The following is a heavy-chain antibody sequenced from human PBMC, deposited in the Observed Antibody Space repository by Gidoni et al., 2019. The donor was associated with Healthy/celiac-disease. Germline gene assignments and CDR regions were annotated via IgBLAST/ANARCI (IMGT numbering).Heavy chain of an antibody. CDR3: ARGAKWELFNPYFDY. CDR2: ISSSGSTI. D-gene: IGHD1-26*01. J-gene: IGHJ4*02. Sequence: EVQLVESGGGLVQPGGSLRLSCAASGFTFSSYEMNWVRQAPGKGLEWVSYISSSGSTIYYADSVKGRFTISRDNAKNSLYLQMNSLRAEDTAVYYCARGAKWELFNPYFDYWGQGTLVTVSS. V-gene: IGHV3-48*03. CDR1: GFTFSSYE.